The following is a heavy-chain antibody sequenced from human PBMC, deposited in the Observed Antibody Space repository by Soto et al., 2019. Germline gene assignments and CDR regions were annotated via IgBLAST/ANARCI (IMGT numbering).Heavy chain of an antibody. D-gene: IGHD5-18*01. J-gene: IGHJ4*02. V-gene: IGHV3-30-3*01. CDR2: ISYDGSNK. Sequence: GGSLRLSCAASGFTFSSYAMHWVRQAPGKGLEWVAVISYDGSNKYYADSVKGRFTISRDNSKNTLYLQMNSLRAEDTAVYYCARDLAMVGIFDYWGQGTLVTVSS. CDR1: GFTFSSYA. CDR3: ARDLAMVGIFDY.